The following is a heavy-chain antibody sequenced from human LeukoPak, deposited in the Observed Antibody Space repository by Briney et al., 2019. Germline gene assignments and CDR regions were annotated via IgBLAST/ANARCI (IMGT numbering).Heavy chain of an antibody. CDR3: ARDEVGATVDAFDI. D-gene: IGHD1-26*01. V-gene: IGHV4-34*01. CDR1: GGSFSGYY. Sequence: PSETLSLTCAVYGGSFSGYYWSWIRQPPGKGLEWIGEINHSGSTNYNPSLKSRVTISVDTSKNQFSLKLSSVTAADTAVYYCARDEVGATVDAFDIWGQGTMVTVSS. J-gene: IGHJ3*02. CDR2: INHSGST.